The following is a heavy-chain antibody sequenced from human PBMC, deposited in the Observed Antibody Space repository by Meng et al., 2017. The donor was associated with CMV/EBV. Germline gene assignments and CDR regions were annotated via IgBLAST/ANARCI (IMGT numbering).Heavy chain of an antibody. J-gene: IGHJ6*02. CDR3: AKDHYDFWSGYYLYYYGMDV. CDR2: ISAYNGNT. Sequence: ASVKVSCKASGYTFTSCGISWVRQAPGQGLEWMGWISAYNGNTNYAQKLQGRVTMTTDTSTSTAYMELRSLRSDDTAVYYCAKDHYDFWSGYYLYYYGMDVWGQGTTVTVSS. D-gene: IGHD3-3*01. V-gene: IGHV1-18*01. CDR1: GYTFTSCG.